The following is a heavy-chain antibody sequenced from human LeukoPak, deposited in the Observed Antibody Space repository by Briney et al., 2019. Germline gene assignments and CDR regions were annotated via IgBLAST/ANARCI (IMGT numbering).Heavy chain of an antibody. CDR1: GFTFSSYG. J-gene: IGHJ3*01. CDR2: ISYDGSYE. CDR3: AKGEISSDAIDV. Sequence: GGSLRLSCAASGFTFSSYGMHWVRQAPGKGLEWVAIISYDGSYENYVDSVKGRVTISRDNSKKTVYLQMNSLRAEDTAVYYCAKGEISSDAIDVWGHGTMVIVSS. D-gene: IGHD2/OR15-2a*01. V-gene: IGHV3-30*18.